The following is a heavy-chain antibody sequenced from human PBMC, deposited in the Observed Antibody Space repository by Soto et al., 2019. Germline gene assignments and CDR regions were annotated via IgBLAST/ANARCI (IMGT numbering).Heavy chain of an antibody. J-gene: IGHJ6*02. D-gene: IGHD3-22*01. Sequence: QVQLQESGPRVVRPSQTLSLTFAVSGVSTSRGDYYWSWIRQSPGKGLEWIGYSHDSGRTFYTTSLKTRLSIALDTSKNQLSLKLNSVPAADTAVYHCARERKLGCFRGGRRTYYDVIDVWGQGTTVTVSS. CDR3: ARERKLGCFRGGRRTYYDVIDV. CDR1: GVSTSRGDYY. CDR2: SHDSGRT. V-gene: IGHV4-30-4*08.